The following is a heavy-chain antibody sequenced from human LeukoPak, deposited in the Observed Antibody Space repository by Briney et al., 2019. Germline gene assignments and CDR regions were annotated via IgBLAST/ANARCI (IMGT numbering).Heavy chain of an antibody. Sequence: SETLSLTCTVSGGSIDNYYWSWIRQPPGKGLEWIGYIYYSGSTNYNPSLKSRVTISVDTSKNQFSLKLSSVTAADTAVYYCARRGKAAIDYWGQGTLVTVSS. CDR3: ARRGKAAIDY. CDR1: GGSIDNYY. J-gene: IGHJ4*02. CDR2: IYYSGST. D-gene: IGHD2-15*01. V-gene: IGHV4-59*01.